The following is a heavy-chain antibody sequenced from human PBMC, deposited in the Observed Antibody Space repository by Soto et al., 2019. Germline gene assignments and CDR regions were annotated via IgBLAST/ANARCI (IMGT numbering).Heavy chain of an antibody. CDR1: GFTLGSHR. V-gene: IGHV3-74*01. CDR2: IDTDGGGT. Sequence: DVQLVESGGGLVQPGGSLRVSCAASGFTLGSHRIHWVRQAPGKGLEWVSRIDTDGGGTSYADSVKGRFTISTDNDKNAVYLQMTGLRAEDTAVYYCATVFVLWGQGTLVTVSS. D-gene: IGHD2-8*01. J-gene: IGHJ4*02. CDR3: ATVFVL.